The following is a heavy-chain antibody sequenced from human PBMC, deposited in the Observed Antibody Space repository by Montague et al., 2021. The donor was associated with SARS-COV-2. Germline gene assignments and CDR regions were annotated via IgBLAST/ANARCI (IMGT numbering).Heavy chain of an antibody. J-gene: IGHJ6*02. CDR3: ARDLVVPHAMDV. CDR2: INPNRGGT. Sequence: SVKVSCKASGYTFSAYYIHWLRQAPGQGLEYMGWINPNRGGTNFAQRFHGRVTLTRDTSISTVHMELTRLTSDDTAVYYCARDLVVPHAMDVWGQGTTVTVSS. V-gene: IGHV1-2*02. D-gene: IGHD3-22*01. CDR1: GYTFSAYY.